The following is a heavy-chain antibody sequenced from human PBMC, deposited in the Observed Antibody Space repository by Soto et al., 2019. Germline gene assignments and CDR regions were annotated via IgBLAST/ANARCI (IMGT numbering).Heavy chain of an antibody. CDR2: IYPGDSDT. V-gene: IGHV5-51*01. CDR3: ARQSPTPGYYYFSYGMDV. CDR1: GYIFTPYW. D-gene: IGHD4-17*01. Sequence: GESLKISCKASGYIFTPYWIGWVRQMPGKGLEWMGIIYPGDSDTRYSPSFQGQVTISADKSISTASLQWSSLKASDTAVYYCARQSPTPGYYYFSYGMDVWGQGTTVTVSS. J-gene: IGHJ6*02.